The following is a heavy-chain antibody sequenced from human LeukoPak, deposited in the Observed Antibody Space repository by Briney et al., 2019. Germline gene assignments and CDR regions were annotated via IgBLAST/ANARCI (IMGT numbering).Heavy chain of an antibody. V-gene: IGHV4-61*05. CDR2: IYYIGRT. CDR3: ARTRDSGTLDY. J-gene: IGHJ4*02. CDR1: GGSISSSSYY. D-gene: IGHD1-1*01. Sequence: SETLSLTCAVSGGSISSSSYYWGWIRQPPGKGLEWIGYIYYIGRTNYNPSLQSRISISVDTSKNQFSLKLNSVTVADTAVYYCARTRDSGTLDYWGQGILVTVSS.